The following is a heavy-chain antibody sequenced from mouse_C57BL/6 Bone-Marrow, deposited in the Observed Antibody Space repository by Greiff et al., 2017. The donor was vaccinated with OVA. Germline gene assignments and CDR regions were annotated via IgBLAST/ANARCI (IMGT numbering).Heavy chain of an antibody. CDR1: GYTFTSYW. V-gene: IGHV1-64*01. Sequence: VQLQQSGAELVKPGASVKLSCKASGYTFTSYWMHWVKQRPGQGLEWIGMIHPNSGSTNYNEKFKSKATLTVDKSSSTAYMQLSSLTSEDSAVYYCARGTVVPHYYAMDYWGQGTSVTVSS. J-gene: IGHJ4*01. D-gene: IGHD1-1*01. CDR3: ARGTVVPHYYAMDY. CDR2: IHPNSGST.